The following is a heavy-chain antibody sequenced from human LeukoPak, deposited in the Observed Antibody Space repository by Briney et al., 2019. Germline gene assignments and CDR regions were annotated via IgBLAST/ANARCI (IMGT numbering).Heavy chain of an antibody. CDR3: VRGETKLERDYYYYMDV. CDR1: GGTFSSYA. V-gene: IGHV1-69*06. CDR2: IIPIFGTA. J-gene: IGHJ6*03. D-gene: IGHD1-1*01. Sequence: ASVKVSCKASGGTFSSYAISWVRQAPGQGLEWMGGIIPIFGTANYAQKFQGRVTITADTSTGTAYMELRSLRSEDTAVYYCVRGETKLERDYYYYMDVWGKGTTVTVSS.